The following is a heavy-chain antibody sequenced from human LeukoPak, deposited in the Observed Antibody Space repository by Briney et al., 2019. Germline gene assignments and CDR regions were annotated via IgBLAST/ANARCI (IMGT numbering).Heavy chain of an antibody. CDR2: ISGSGGST. J-gene: IGHJ4*02. V-gene: IGHV3-23*01. Sequence: PGGSLRLSCAASGFTFSSYAMSWVRQAPGKGLEWVSAISGSGGSTYYADSVKGRFTISRDNSKNTLYLQMNSLRAEGTAVYYCAKGTGGSYALVSFDYWGQGTLVTVSS. CDR3: AKGTGGSYALVSFDY. D-gene: IGHD1-26*01. CDR1: GFTFSSYA.